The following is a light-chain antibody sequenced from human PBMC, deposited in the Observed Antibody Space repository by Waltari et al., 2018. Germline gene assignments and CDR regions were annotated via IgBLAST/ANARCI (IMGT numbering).Light chain of an antibody. CDR3: QVWDSSSVV. CDR2: RDR. J-gene: IGLJ2*01. CDR1: NIGSKN. V-gene: IGLV3-9*01. Sequence: SYELTQPLSVSVALGQTARITCGGNNIGSKNVHWYQQKPGQAPVLVIYRDRNRPSGSPERFSGSNSGNTATLTISRAQAGDEAHYNCQVWDSSSVVFGGGTKLTVL.